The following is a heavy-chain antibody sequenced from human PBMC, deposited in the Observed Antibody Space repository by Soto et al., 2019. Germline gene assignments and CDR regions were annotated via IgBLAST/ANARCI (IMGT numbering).Heavy chain of an antibody. CDR2: IIPIFNSA. J-gene: IGHJ4*02. V-gene: IGHV1-69*01. Sequence: QVQLVQSGAEVKRPGSSVKVSCKASGGTFNNYALSWVRQAPGQGLEWVGGIIPIFNSANYAQKFQGRVTITADVSTSTAYMELRSLRPDDTAVYYCAREVTVASYSFDFWGQGTLVTVSS. CDR3: AREVTVASYSFDF. CDR1: GGTFNNYA. D-gene: IGHD5-12*01.